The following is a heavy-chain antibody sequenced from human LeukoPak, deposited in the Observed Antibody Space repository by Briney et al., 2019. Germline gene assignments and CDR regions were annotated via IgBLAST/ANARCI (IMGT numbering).Heavy chain of an antibody. CDR2: ISSSGSTI. CDR3: ARGRRVFGANWFDP. V-gene: IGHV3-48*03. CDR1: GFTFSSYE. J-gene: IGHJ5*02. D-gene: IGHD4/OR15-4a*01. Sequence: PGGSLRLSCAASGFTFSSYEMTWFRQAPGEGLEWVSYISSSGSTIYYADSVKGRFTISRDNAKNSLYLQMNSLRAEDTAVYYCARGRRVFGANWFDPWGQGTLVTVSS.